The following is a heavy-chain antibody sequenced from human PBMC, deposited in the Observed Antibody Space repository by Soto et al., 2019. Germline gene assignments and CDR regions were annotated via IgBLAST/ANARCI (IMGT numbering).Heavy chain of an antibody. V-gene: IGHV3-21*06. J-gene: IGHJ4*02. CDR1: GFTFTRYS. CDR2: ISSTTHYI. Sequence: PGESLKISCAASGFTFTRYSMNWVRQAPGKGLEWVSSISSTTHYIYYADSMRGRFTISRDNAKNAVYLEMNSLRAEDTAVYYCARESEDLTSNFDYWGQGTLVT. CDR3: ARESEDLTSNFDY.